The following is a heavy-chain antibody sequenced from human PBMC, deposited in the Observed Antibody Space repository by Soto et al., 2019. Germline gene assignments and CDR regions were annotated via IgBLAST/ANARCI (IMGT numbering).Heavy chain of an antibody. V-gene: IGHV4-34*01. CDR3: ASSAALYYYGSGSRGFDP. CDR2: IYHSGST. J-gene: IGHJ5*02. D-gene: IGHD3-10*01. CDR1: GGSFSGYY. Sequence: QVRLQQWGAGLLKPSETLSLTCAVYGGSFSGYYWSWIRQPPGKGLEWIGEIYHSGSTNYSPSLKSRVTISVDTSKNQFSLKLSSVTAADTAVYYCASSAALYYYGSGSRGFDPWGQGTLVTVSS.